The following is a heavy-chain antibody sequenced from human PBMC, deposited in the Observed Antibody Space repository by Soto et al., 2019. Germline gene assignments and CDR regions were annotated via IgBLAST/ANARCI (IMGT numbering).Heavy chain of an antibody. Sequence: GGSLRLSCAASGVTFSSYGMHWVRQAPGKGLEWVAVISYDGSNNYYADSVKGRFTISRDNSKNTLYLQMNSLRAEDTAVYYCTPDFDYWGQGTLVTVSS. V-gene: IGHV3-30*03. CDR2: ISYDGSNN. CDR3: TPDFDY. CDR1: GVTFSSYG. J-gene: IGHJ4*02.